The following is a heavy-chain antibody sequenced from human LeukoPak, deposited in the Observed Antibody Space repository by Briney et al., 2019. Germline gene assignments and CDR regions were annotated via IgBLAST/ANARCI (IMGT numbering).Heavy chain of an antibody. CDR3: ARDMTHDSSGYYFRGFDY. V-gene: IGHV4-39*02. D-gene: IGHD3-22*01. CDR1: GGSIGSSSYY. J-gene: IGHJ4*02. CDR2: IYYSGST. Sequence: SETLSLTCTVSGGSIGSSSYYWGWIRQPPGKGLEWIGSIYYSGSTYYNPSLKSRVTISVDTSKNQFSLKLSSVTAADTAVYYCARDMTHDSSGYYFRGFDYWGQGTLVTVSS.